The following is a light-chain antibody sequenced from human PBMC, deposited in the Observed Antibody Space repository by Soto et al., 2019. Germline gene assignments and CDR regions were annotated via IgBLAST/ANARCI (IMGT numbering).Light chain of an antibody. CDR1: QSVSSN. CDR3: QQYNNWPPLT. Sequence: EIVMTQSPATLSVSPGESATLSCRASQSVSSNLAWYQQKPGQAPRLLIHGASTRATGIPARFSGSGSGTEFTLTISRLQSEDFAVYYCQQYNNWPPLTFGGGTKVQIK. CDR2: GAS. J-gene: IGKJ4*01. V-gene: IGKV3-15*01.